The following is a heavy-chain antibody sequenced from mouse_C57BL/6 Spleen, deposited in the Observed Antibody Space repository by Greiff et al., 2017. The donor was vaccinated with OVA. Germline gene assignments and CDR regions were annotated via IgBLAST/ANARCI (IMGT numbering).Heavy chain of an antibody. CDR2: IDPSDSYT. V-gene: IGHV1-50*01. CDR3: ARNKGSDYFDY. J-gene: IGHJ2*01. Sequence: QVQLQQSGAELVKPGASVKLSCKASGYTFTSYWMQWVKQRPGQGLEWIGEIDPSDSYTNYNQKFKGKATLTVDTSSSTAYMQLSGLTSEDSAVYYCARNKGSDYFDYWGQGTTLTVSS. CDR1: GYTFTSYW. D-gene: IGHD1-1*02.